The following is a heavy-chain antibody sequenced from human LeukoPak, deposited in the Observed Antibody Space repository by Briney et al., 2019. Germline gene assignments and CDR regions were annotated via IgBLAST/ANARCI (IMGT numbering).Heavy chain of an antibody. J-gene: IGHJ6*03. D-gene: IGHD3-22*01. V-gene: IGHV4-59*01. CDR3: ARNPVYYYDSSGYPLYYYYYMDV. CDR1: GGSISSYY. Sequence: SETLSLTCTVSGGSISSYYWSWIRQPPGKGLEWVGYIYYSGNTNYNPYLKSRVTKSVDTSKIPFSLKLSSVTAADTAVYYCARNPVYYYDSSGYPLYYYYYMDVWGKGTTVTVSS. CDR2: IYYSGNT.